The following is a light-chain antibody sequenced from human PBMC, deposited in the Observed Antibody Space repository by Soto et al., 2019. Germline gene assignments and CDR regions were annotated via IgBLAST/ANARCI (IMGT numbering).Light chain of an antibody. V-gene: IGKV2-28*01. Sequence: EIVMTQSPLSLPVTPGEPASISCRSSQSLLHSNGYNYSDWYLQKPGHSPQLLIYLGSNRASGVPDRFSGSGSGTDFTLKISRVEAEDVGVYYCMQALQAPPYTFGQGTKLEIK. J-gene: IGKJ2*01. CDR2: LGS. CDR1: QSLLHSNGYNY. CDR3: MQALQAPPYT.